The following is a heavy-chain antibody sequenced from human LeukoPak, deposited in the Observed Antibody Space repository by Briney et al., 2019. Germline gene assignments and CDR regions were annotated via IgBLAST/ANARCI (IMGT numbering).Heavy chain of an antibody. Sequence: GGSLTLSCAASGFTFDNFVMTWLRQAPGKGLEWVSSISGDGGGTYYDDSVKGRFTISRDNSKNTLYLQMNSLRAEDTALYYCAKDARRSSGWYFFDHWGQGTLVTVSS. CDR2: ISGDGGGT. CDR3: AKDARRSSGWYFFDH. CDR1: GFTFDNFV. J-gene: IGHJ4*02. V-gene: IGHV3-23*01. D-gene: IGHD6-19*01.